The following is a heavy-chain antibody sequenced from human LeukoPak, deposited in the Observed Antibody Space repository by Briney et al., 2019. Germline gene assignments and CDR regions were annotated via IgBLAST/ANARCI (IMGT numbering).Heavy chain of an antibody. CDR1: GFTFSDYA. Sequence: GGSLRLSCAASGFTFSDYAMNWVRQAPGKGLEWVSSISHTGANTYYADSVRGRFTISRDYFKKTLYLQMNSLRAEDTAVYYCAKSQLDDFWSGFFDWWGQGTLVTVSS. J-gene: IGHJ4*02. CDR3: AKSQLDDFWSGFFDW. CDR2: ISHTGANT. V-gene: IGHV3-23*01. D-gene: IGHD3-3*01.